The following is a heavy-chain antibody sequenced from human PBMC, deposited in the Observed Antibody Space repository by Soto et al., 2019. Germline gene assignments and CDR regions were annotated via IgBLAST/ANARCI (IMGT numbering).Heavy chain of an antibody. D-gene: IGHD6-13*01. CDR1: GGSFSGYY. CDR2: INQSGST. CDR3: ARTYSSSWSPFDY. J-gene: IGHJ4*02. Sequence: PSETLSLTCAVYGGSFSGYYWSWIRQPPGKGLEWIGEINQSGSTNYNPSLKSRVTISVDTSKSQFSLKLSSVTAADTGVYYCARTYSSSWSPFDYWGQGTQVTVSS. V-gene: IGHV4-34*01.